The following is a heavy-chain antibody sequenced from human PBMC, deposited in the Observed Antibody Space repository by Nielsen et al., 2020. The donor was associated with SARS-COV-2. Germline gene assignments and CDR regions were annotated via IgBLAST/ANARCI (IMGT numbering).Heavy chain of an antibody. Sequence: ASVKVSCKASGGTFSSYAISWVRQAPGQGLEWMGWISAYNGNTNYAQKLQGRVTMTTDTSTSTAYMELSRLRSDDTAVYYCARDFYYGSGSYYNHPDYWGQGTLVTVSS. D-gene: IGHD3-10*01. CDR1: GGTFSSYA. V-gene: IGHV1-18*01. CDR3: ARDFYYGSGSYYNHPDY. J-gene: IGHJ4*02. CDR2: ISAYNGNT.